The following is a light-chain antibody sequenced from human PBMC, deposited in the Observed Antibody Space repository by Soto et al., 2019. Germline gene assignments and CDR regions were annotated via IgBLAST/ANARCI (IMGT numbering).Light chain of an antibody. J-gene: IGKJ1*01. CDR3: QQYGSSGT. Sequence: EIVLTQSPGTLSLSPGERSSRSVRASQSVSNNYLAWYQQKPGQAPRLLIYGASNRATGIPDRFSGSGSGTDFTLTISRLEPEDFAVYYCQQYGSSGTFGQGTKVDIK. V-gene: IGKV3-20*01. CDR1: QSVSNNY. CDR2: GAS.